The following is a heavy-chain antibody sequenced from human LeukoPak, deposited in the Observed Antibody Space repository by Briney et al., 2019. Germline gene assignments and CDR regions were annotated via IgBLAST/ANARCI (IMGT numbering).Heavy chain of an antibody. Sequence: GGSLRLSCAASGFTFSSYEMTWVRQAPGKGLEWVSYISSSGSTTHYADSVKGRFTFSRDNAKNSLYLQMNSLRAEDTAVYYCARDQRGSYYGFFDYWGQGTLVTVPS. CDR1: GFTFSSYE. D-gene: IGHD1-26*01. J-gene: IGHJ4*02. CDR2: ISSSGSTT. V-gene: IGHV3-48*03. CDR3: ARDQRGSYYGFFDY.